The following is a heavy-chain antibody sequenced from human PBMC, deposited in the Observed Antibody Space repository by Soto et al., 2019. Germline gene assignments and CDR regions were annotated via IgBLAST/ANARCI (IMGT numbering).Heavy chain of an antibody. D-gene: IGHD2-2*01. Sequence: SETLSLTCTVSGGSISSGGYYWSWIRQHPGKGLEWIGYIYYSGSTCYNPSLKSRVTISVDTSKNQFSLKLSSVTAADTAVYYCAGAGYCSSTSCYPYYFDYWGQGTLVTVSS. CDR3: AGAGYCSSTSCYPYYFDY. CDR1: GGSISSGGYY. V-gene: IGHV4-31*03. J-gene: IGHJ4*02. CDR2: IYYSGST.